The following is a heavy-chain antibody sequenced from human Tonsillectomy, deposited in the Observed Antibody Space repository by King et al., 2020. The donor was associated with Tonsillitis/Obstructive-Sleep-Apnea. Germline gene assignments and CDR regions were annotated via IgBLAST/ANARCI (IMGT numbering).Heavy chain of an antibody. J-gene: IGHJ6*03. CDR1: GGTFSSYA. D-gene: IGHD3-9*01. V-gene: IGHV1-69*01. CDR2: IIPIFGTA. CDR3: ARSSVGYDILTGPGYYYYYMDV. Sequence: QLVQSGAEVKKPGSSVKVSCKASGGTFSSYAISWVRQAPGQGLEWMGGIIPIFGTANYAQKFQGRVTITADESTGTAYMALSSLRSEDTAVYYCARSSVGYDILTGPGYYYYYMDVWGKGTTVTVSS.